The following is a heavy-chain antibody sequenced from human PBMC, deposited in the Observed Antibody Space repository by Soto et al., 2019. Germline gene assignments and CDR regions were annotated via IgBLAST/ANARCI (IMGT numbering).Heavy chain of an antibody. D-gene: IGHD2-21*01. Sequence: SETLSLTCTVSGGSISSYYWSWIRQPAGKGLEWIGRIYTSGSTNYNPSLKSRVTMSVDTSKNQFSLMLTSVTAADTAVYYCARRSHIVVAPTWGQGTLVTVSS. J-gene: IGHJ4*02. V-gene: IGHV4-4*07. CDR3: ARRSHIVVAPT. CDR2: IYTSGST. CDR1: GGSISSYY.